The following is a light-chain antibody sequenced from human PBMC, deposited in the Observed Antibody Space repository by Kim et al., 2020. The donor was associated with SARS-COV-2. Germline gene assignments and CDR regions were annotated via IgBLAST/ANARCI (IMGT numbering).Light chain of an antibody. Sequence: GQRDTISCSDGKSDIGGNLVYWYQKLPQSAPKLLIYGNNQRPSGVPDRFSGSKSVTSASLDISGLRSEDEADYHCAAWDDRLRAYVFGTGTQLTVL. J-gene: IGLJ1*01. CDR2: GNN. CDR3: AAWDDRLRAYV. V-gene: IGLV1-47*01. CDR1: KSDIGGNL.